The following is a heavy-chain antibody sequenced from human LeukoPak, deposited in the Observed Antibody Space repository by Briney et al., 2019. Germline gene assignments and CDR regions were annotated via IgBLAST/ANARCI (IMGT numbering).Heavy chain of an antibody. V-gene: IGHV1-2*02. CDR2: ISPNSGDT. CDR1: GYTFTGHH. D-gene: IGHD6-19*01. J-gene: IGHJ1*01. Sequence: GASVKVSCKASGYTFTGHHMHWVRQAPGQGLEWMGWISPNSGDTNYAQKFQGRVTMTRDTSISTAYMGLSSLRSDDTAVYYCASTLQAIAMGGGVVEFFQNWGQGTLVTVSS. CDR3: ASTLQAIAMGGGVVEFFQN.